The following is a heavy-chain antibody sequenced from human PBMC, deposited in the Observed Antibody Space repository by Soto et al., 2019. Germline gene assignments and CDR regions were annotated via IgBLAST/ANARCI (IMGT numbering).Heavy chain of an antibody. J-gene: IGHJ3*01. CDR1: GGSITSHF. Sequence: QVHLQESGPGLVKPSETLSLNCTVSGGSITSHFWSWIRQSPGKGLEWIGYIYYTVSPNYNPSLKSRFTITLDAAKTQCSLKLRSVTAADTGVYYCETTSYHYCRGYNDAFDVWGQGTMVTVSS. CDR3: ETTSYHYCRGYNDAFDV. V-gene: IGHV4-59*08. CDR2: IYYTVSP. D-gene: IGHD2-15*01.